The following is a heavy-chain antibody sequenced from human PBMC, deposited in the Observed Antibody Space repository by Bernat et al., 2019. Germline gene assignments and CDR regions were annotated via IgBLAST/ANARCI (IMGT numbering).Heavy chain of an antibody. CDR1: GFTFSSYA. D-gene: IGHD6-19*01. J-gene: IGHJ5*02. Sequence: QVQLVESGGGVVQPGRSLRLSCAASGFTFSSYAMHWVRQAPGKGLEWVAVISYDGSNKYYADSVKGRFTISRDNSKNTLYLQMNSLRAEDTAVYYCARASGWVVPPFDPWGQGTLVTVSS. V-gene: IGHV3-30*01. CDR2: ISYDGSNK. CDR3: ARASGWVVPPFDP.